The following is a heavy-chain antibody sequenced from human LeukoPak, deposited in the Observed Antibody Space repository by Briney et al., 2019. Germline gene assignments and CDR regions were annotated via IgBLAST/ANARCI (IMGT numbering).Heavy chain of an antibody. D-gene: IGHD2-8*02. J-gene: IGHJ4*02. CDR3: AKVDGTGNSVFDY. CDR1: GFIFNNYW. V-gene: IGHV3-74*01. CDR2: VSPDGRST. Sequence: GGSLRLSCSASGFIFNNYWMHWVRQAPGKGLVWISRVSPDGRSTNYADSVKGRSTISRDNAKNTLYLQMNSLSAEDTAIYYCAKVDGTGNSVFDYWGQGTLVPVSS.